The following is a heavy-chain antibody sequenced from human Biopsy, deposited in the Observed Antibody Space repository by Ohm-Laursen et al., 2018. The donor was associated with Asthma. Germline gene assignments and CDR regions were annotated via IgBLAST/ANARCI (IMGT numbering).Heavy chain of an antibody. Sequence: GASVKVSCKASGYTFIGCHIHWMRQAPGQGLEWMGRINPNSGGTNYAQKLQGRVTMTRDTSISTAYMEVGRLRSDDTAVYYCARGQKSAGDRWFDPWGQGTLVTVSS. CDR2: INPNSGGT. D-gene: IGHD6-13*01. CDR1: GYTFIGCH. CDR3: ARGQKSAGDRWFDP. V-gene: IGHV1-2*06. J-gene: IGHJ5*02.